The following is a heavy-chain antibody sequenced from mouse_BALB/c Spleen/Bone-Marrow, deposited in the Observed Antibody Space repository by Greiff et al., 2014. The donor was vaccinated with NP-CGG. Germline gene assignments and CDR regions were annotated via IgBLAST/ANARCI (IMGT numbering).Heavy chain of an antibody. CDR1: GFNIKDTY. CDR3: ARNYGYGKSFAY. D-gene: IGHD2-2*01. J-gene: IGHJ3*01. Sequence: EVQLVESGAELVKPGASVKLSCTASGFNIKDTYMHWVKQRPEQGLEWIGRIDPANGNTKYDPKFQGKATITADTSSNTAYLQHSSLTSEDTAVYYCARNYGYGKSFAYWGQGTLVTVSA. CDR2: IDPANGNT. V-gene: IGHV14-3*02.